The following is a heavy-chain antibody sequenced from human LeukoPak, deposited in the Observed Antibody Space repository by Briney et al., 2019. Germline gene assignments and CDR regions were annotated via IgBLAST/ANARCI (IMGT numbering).Heavy chain of an antibody. D-gene: IGHD3-3*01. CDR3: ARGSITIFGVVTL. J-gene: IGHJ4*02. V-gene: IGHV3-48*03. CDR1: GFTFSSYE. Sequence: GGSLRLSCAASGFTFSSYEMNWVRQAPGKGLEWVSYISSSGSTIYYADSVKGRFTISRDNAKNSLYPQMNSLRAEDTAVYYCARGSITIFGVVTLWGQGTLVTVSS. CDR2: ISSSGSTI.